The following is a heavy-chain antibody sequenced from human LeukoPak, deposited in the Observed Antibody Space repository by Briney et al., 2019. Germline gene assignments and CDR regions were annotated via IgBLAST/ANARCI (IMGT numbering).Heavy chain of an antibody. J-gene: IGHJ4*02. CDR3: ARYYGSGSLDY. CDR1: GFTFSDYG. D-gene: IGHD3-10*01. V-gene: IGHV3-30*03. Sequence: PGGSLRLSCAASGFTFSDYGMHWVRQAPGEGLEWVALISYDGSNKYYADSVKGRFTISRDTSKNTLHLQMDSLRVEDTAMYYCARYYGSGSLDYWGQGTLVTVSS. CDR2: ISYDGSNK.